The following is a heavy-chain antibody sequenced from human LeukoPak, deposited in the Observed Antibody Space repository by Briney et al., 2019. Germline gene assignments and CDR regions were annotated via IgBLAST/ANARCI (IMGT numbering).Heavy chain of an antibody. CDR1: GYTFTGGF. D-gene: IGHD6-19*01. V-gene: IGHV1-2*02. J-gene: IGHJ4*02. CDR3: ARGRAFMAVAGTLFEY. Sequence: ASVKVSCKASGYTFTGGFVHWVRQAPGQGLEWMGWINPNNGDTDYAQKFQGRVTMTRDTSINTAYMELSSLRSDDTALYYCARGRAFMAVAGTLFEYWGQGTLVTVSS. CDR2: INPNNGDT.